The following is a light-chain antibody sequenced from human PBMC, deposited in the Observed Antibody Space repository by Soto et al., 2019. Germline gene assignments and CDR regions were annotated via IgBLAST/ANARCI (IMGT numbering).Light chain of an antibody. CDR3: QQYDNLPLT. Sequence: DIQMTQSPSSLSASVGDRVTITCQASQDISNYLNWYQQKTGKAPKLLIYDASNLETGVPSRFSGSGSGTDFTFTISSLQPEDIATYYCQQYDNLPLTFGGGTKVDIK. CDR2: DAS. CDR1: QDISNY. V-gene: IGKV1-33*01. J-gene: IGKJ4*01.